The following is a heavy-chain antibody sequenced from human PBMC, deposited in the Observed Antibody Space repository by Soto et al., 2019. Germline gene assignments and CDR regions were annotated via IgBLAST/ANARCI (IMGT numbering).Heavy chain of an antibody. Sequence: SETLSLTCAVYGGSFSGYYWSWIRQPPGKGLEWIGEINHSGSTNYNPSLKSRVTISVDTSKNQFSLKLSSVTAADTAVYYCAMTYYYDRPPDYWGQGTLVTVSS. CDR1: GGSFSGYY. V-gene: IGHV4-34*01. CDR2: INHSGST. CDR3: AMTYYYDRPPDY. J-gene: IGHJ4*02. D-gene: IGHD3-22*01.